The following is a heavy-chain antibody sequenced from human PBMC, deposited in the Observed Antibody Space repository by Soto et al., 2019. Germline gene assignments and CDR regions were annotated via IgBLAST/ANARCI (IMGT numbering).Heavy chain of an antibody. D-gene: IGHD6-19*01. CDR2: IWYDGSNK. V-gene: IGHV3-33*01. CDR1: GFTFSSYG. CDR3: ARGWDSVAGRFDY. J-gene: IGHJ4*02. Sequence: QVQLVESGGGVVQPGRSLRLSCAASGFTFSSYGMHWVRQAPGKGLEWVAVIWYDGSNKYYADSVKGRFTISRDNSKNTLYLQMNSLRAEDTAVYYCARGWDSVAGRFDYWGQGSLVTVSS.